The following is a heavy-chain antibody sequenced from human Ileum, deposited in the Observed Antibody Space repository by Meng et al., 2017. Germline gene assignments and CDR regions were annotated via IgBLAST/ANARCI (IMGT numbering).Heavy chain of an antibody. Sequence: EVQLVESAGGLVQPGGSLRLSCAASGFTFSSSWMHWVRQAPGKGLEWVSVVSGSGNSAYYADSVKGRFIIYRDKSKNTVYLEMNSLRAEDTALYYCAKAGNDFWSFDFWGQGSLVTVSS. J-gene: IGHJ5*01. CDR3: AKAGNDFWSFDF. V-gene: IGHV3-23*04. CDR1: GFTFSSSW. D-gene: IGHD3-3*01. CDR2: VSGSGNSA.